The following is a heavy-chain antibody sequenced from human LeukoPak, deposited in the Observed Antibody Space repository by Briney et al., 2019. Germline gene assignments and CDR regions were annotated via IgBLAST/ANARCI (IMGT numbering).Heavy chain of an antibody. CDR3: AARGSYGSTDYYYYYMDV. V-gene: IGHV1-24*01. D-gene: IGHD5-18*01. Sequence: ASVKVSCKVSGYTLTELSMHWVRQAPGKGLEWMGGFDPEDGETIYAQKFQGRVTITADESTSTAYMELSSLRSEDTAVYYCAARGSYGSTDYYYYYMDVWGKGTTVTISS. CDR1: GYTLTELS. CDR2: FDPEDGET. J-gene: IGHJ6*03.